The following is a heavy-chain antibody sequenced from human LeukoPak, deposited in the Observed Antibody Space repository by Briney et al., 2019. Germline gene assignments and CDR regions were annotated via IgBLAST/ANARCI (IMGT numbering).Heavy chain of an antibody. CDR2: IYYSGST. Sequence: SETLSLTCTVSSGSISSSSYYWGWIRQPPGKGLEWIGSIYYSGSTYYNPSLKSRVTISIAPSKNQFSLKLSSVTAADTAVYYCARRGYCSGGSCYSEVGDAFDIWGQGTMVTVSS. CDR3: ARRGYCSGGSCYSEVGDAFDI. V-gene: IGHV4-39*01. J-gene: IGHJ3*02. D-gene: IGHD2-15*01. CDR1: SGSISSSSYY.